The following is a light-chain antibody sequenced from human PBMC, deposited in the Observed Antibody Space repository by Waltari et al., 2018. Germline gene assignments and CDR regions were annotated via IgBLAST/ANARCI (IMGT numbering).Light chain of an antibody. CDR3: QQYNSDSLYS. CDR1: QSIGGW. CDR2: KAS. J-gene: IGKJ2*01. V-gene: IGKV1-5*03. Sequence: IQMTQSPSTLSASVGDRVIITCRASQSIGGWLAWYQQKPEKAPKLLIYKASSLHSGVPSRFSGSGSGTEFTLTISSLQPDDFATYYCQQYNSDSLYSFGQGTKLEIK.